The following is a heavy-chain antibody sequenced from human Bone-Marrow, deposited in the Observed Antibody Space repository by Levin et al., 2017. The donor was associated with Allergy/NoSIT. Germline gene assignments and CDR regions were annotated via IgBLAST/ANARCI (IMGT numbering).Heavy chain of an antibody. CDR1: GFTFSNAW. D-gene: IGHD2-15*01. CDR3: TTDDRYCSGGSGYLGY. CDR2: IKSKTDGGTT. J-gene: IGHJ4*02. Sequence: GESLKISCAASGFTFSNAWMSWVRQAPGKGLEWVGRIKSKTDGGTTDYAAPVKGRFTISRDDSKNTLYLQMNSLKTEDTAVYYCTTDDRYCSGGSGYLGYWGQGTLVTVSS. V-gene: IGHV3-15*01.